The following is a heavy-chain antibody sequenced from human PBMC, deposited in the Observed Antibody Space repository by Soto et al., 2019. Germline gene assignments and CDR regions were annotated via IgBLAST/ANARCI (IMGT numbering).Heavy chain of an antibody. J-gene: IGHJ6*02. CDR1: GFRFDDYN. V-gene: IGHV3-43*01. D-gene: IGHD3-3*01. CDR3: ARETLTFGSALDV. Sequence: LRLSCAASGFRFDDYNMHWVRQAPGKGLEWVSLITWNGANSYYADSVKGRSTISRDGTTKSLSLQMTSLKREDTGLYFCARETLTFGSALDVWGQGTTVTVSS. CDR2: ITWNGANS.